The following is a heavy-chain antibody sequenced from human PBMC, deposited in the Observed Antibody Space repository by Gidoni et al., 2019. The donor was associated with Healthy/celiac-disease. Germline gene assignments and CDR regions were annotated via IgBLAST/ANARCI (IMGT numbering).Heavy chain of an antibody. V-gene: IGHV3-30*18. J-gene: IGHJ4*02. CDR3: AKDSRYDSSGYPVY. D-gene: IGHD3-22*01. CDR1: GFTFSSYG. Sequence: VQLVESGGGVGEPGRSLRLSCAASGFTFSSYGMHWVRQAPGKGLEWVAVISYAESNKYYADSVKVRFTISRDNSKNTLYLQMNSLRAEDTAVYYCAKDSRYDSSGYPVYWGQGTLVTVSS. CDR2: ISYAESNK.